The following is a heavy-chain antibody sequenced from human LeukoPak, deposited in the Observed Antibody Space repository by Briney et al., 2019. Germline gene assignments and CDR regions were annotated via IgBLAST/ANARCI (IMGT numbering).Heavy chain of an antibody. Sequence: GESLKISCKGSGYSFTSYWIGWVRQTPGKGLEWMGIIYPGDSDTRYSPSFQGQVTISADKSISTAYLQWSSLKASDTAMYYCAISSSSTTDAFDIWGQGTMVTVSS. D-gene: IGHD6-6*01. V-gene: IGHV5-51*01. CDR2: IYPGDSDT. CDR3: AISSSSTTDAFDI. J-gene: IGHJ3*02. CDR1: GYSFTSYW.